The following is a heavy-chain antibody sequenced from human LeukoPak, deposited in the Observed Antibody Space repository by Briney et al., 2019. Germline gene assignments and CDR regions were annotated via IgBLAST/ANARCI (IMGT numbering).Heavy chain of an antibody. J-gene: IGHJ4*02. CDR1: GYTFTSYA. D-gene: IGHD5-24*01. Sequence: ASVKVSCKASGYTFTSYAMHWVRQMPGKGLEWMGIIYPGDSDTRYSPSFQGQVTISADKSISTAYLQWSSLKASDTAMYYCARQNLWLDYWGQGTLVTVSS. CDR2: IYPGDSDT. CDR3: ARQNLWLDY. V-gene: IGHV5-51*01.